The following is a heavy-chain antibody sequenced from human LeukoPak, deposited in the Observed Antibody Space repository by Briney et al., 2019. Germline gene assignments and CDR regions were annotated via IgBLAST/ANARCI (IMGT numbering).Heavy chain of an antibody. J-gene: IGHJ4*02. CDR3: VLGPTYFIAAAGGYFDY. V-gene: IGHV3-64D*06. Sequence: PGGSLRLSCSASGFTFSSYAMHWVRQAPGKGLEYVSAISSNGGSTYYADSVKGRFTISRDNSKNTLYLQMSSLRAEDTAVYYCVLGPTYFIAAAGGYFDYWGQGTLVTVSS. D-gene: IGHD6-13*01. CDR1: GFTFSSYA. CDR2: ISSNGGST.